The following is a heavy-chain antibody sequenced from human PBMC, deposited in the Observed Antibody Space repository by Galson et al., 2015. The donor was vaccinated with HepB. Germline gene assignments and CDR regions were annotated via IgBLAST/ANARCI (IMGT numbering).Heavy chain of an antibody. J-gene: IGHJ4*02. V-gene: IGHV3-21*01. D-gene: IGHD6-19*01. CDR2: ISSSSSYI. CDR3: ASIPAVAGTRGAFDY. Sequence: SLRLSCAASGFTFSSYSMNWVRQAPGKGLEWVSSISSSSSYIYYADSVKGRFTISRDNAKNSLYLQMNSLRAKDTAVYYCASIPAVAGTRGAFDYWGQGTLVTVSS. CDR1: GFTFSSYS.